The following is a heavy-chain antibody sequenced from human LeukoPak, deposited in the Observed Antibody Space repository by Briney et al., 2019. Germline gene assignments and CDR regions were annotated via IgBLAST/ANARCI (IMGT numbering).Heavy chain of an antibody. CDR2: ISAYNGNT. CDR1: GYTFTSYG. V-gene: IGHV1-18*01. J-gene: IGHJ6*02. Sequence: ASVKVSCKASGYTFTSYGISWVRQAPGQGLEWMGWISAYNGNTNYAQKLQGRVTMTTDTSTSTAYMELRSLRSDDTAVYYCARDVDTAMAVYYYYYGMGVWGQGTTVTVSS. CDR3: ARDVDTAMAVYYYYYGMGV. D-gene: IGHD5-18*01.